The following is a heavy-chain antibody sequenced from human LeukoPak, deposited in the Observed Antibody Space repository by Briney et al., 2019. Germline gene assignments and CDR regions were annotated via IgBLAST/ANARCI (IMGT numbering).Heavy chain of an antibody. D-gene: IGHD3-10*01. Sequence: SQTLSLTCTVSGGSISSGSYYWSWIRQPAGKGLEWIGRIYTSGSTNYNPSLKSRVTISVDTSKNQFSLKLSSVTAADTAVYYCASFSMDAHDYYHDYWGQGTLVTVSS. J-gene: IGHJ4*02. CDR3: ASFSMDAHDYYHDY. CDR1: GGSISSGSYY. CDR2: IYTSGST. V-gene: IGHV4-61*02.